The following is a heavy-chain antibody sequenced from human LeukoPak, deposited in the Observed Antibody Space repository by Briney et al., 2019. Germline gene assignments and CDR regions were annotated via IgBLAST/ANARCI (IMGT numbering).Heavy chain of an antibody. J-gene: IGHJ5*02. CDR1: GGSISSYY. CDR2: IHYTGTT. CDR3: AKHHYYYFLTSTHLGFDP. Sequence: PSETLSLTCTVSGGSISSYYWSWIRQPPGGGLEWIGYIHYTGTTNYNPSLERRVTISVDTSKNQFSLELTSVTAADTAVYYCAKHHYYYFLTSTHLGFDPWGQGTLVTVSS. V-gene: IGHV4-59*08. D-gene: IGHD3-9*01.